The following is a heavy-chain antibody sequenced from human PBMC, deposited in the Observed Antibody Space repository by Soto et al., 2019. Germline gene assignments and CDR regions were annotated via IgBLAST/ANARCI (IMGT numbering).Heavy chain of an antibody. CDR1: GGSFSGYY. V-gene: IGHV4-34*01. D-gene: IGHD1-26*01. CDR2: INHSGST. Sequence: SETLSLTCAVYGGSFSGYYWSWIRQPPGKGLEWIGEINHSGSTNYNPSLKSRVTISVDTSKNQFSLKLSSVTAADTAVDCGARGQGQRSGDDDFDIWGQGTMVTVSS. CDR3: ARGQGQRSGDDDFDI. J-gene: IGHJ3*02.